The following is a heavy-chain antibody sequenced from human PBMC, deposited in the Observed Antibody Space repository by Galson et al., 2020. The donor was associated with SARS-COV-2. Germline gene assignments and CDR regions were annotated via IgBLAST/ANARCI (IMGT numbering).Heavy chain of an antibody. D-gene: IGHD3-16*01. J-gene: IGHJ6*03. CDR3: GSDGGGYMVV. CDR1: GFNYSSYA. CDR2: ISYAGSNK. Sequence: GGSLRPSCAASGFNYSSYAMHWVRQAPGKGLEWVAVISYAGSNKYYADSVKGRFTISRDNSKNTMYLQMNSLRAEDTAVYYCGSDGGGYMVVWGKGTTVTVSS. V-gene: IGHV3-30*04.